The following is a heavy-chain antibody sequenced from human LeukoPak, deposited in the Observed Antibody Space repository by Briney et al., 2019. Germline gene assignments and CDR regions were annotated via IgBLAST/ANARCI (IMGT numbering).Heavy chain of an antibody. J-gene: IGHJ4*02. V-gene: IGHV4-59*01. Sequence: SETLSLTCTGSGGSISSYYWSWLRQPPGKGLEWVGYIYYSGSTNYNPSHKSRVTISVDTSKNQFSLKLSSVTAADTAVYYCARGVYVDWYDYWGQGTLVTVSS. D-gene: IGHD3-9*01. CDR1: GGSISSYY. CDR3: ARGVYVDWYDY. CDR2: IYYSGST.